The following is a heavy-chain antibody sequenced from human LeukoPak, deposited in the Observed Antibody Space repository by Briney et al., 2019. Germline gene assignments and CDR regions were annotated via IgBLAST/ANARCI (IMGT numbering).Heavy chain of an antibody. Sequence: SETLSLTCTVSGGSISTYYWSWIRQSPGKGLEWIGSIYYSGRTNYNPSLKSRVTISVDTSKNQFSLELSSVTAAGTAVYYCAVNLTRHTFDIWGQGTMVTVSS. J-gene: IGHJ3*02. CDR3: AVNLTRHTFDI. CDR2: IYYSGRT. D-gene: IGHD1-1*01. CDR1: GGSISTYY. V-gene: IGHV4-59*08.